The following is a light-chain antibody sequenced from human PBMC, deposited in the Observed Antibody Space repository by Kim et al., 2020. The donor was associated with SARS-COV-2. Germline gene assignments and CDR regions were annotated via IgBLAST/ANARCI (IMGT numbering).Light chain of an antibody. CDR1: QSVSSSY. V-gene: IGKV3-20*01. Sequence: EIVLTQSPGILSLSPGERATLSCRASQSVSSSYLAWYQQKPGQAPRLLIYGASSRANGIPDRFSGSGSGTDFTLTISRLEPEDFAVYYCHQYGSSPEVTFGPGTKADIK. CDR2: GAS. J-gene: IGKJ3*01. CDR3: HQYGSSPEVT.